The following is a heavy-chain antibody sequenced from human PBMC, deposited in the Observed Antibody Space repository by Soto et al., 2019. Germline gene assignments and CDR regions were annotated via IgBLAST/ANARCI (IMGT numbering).Heavy chain of an antibody. V-gene: IGHV3-7*01. J-gene: IGHJ4*02. CDR3: ARDVVKRSYYDCWSGSLF. CDR1: GFTFSSYW. Sequence: GESLKISCAASGFTFSSYWMSWVRQAPGKGLEWVVSIKHDAGETYYLDSVKGRFTVSRDNAKNSLYLQMDSLRVEDTAMYYCARDVVKRSYYDCWSGSLFWGQGSRVTVSS. CDR2: IKHDAGET. D-gene: IGHD3-3*01.